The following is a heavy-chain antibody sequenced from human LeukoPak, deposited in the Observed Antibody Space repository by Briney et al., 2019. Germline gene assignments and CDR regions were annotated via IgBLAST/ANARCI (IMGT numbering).Heavy chain of an antibody. CDR1: GFTFSNYG. Sequence: GGSLRLSCAASGFTFSNYGRHWVRQAPGKGLEWGAIIWYDGSNKYYANSVKGRFTISRDNSKNTLYLRMNSLRAEDTAVYYCARDRDVYSSRWNRNFAYWGQGTLVTVSA. V-gene: IGHV3-33*01. D-gene: IGHD6-13*01. CDR3: ARDRDVYSSRWNRNFAY. J-gene: IGHJ4*02. CDR2: IWYDGSNK.